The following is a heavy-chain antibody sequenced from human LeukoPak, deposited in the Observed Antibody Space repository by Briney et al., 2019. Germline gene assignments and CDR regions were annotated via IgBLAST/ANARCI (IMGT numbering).Heavy chain of an antibody. CDR1: GDSISSSSYY. Sequence: SETLSLTCTVSGDSISSSSYYWGWIRQPPGKGLEWIGSIYYSGSTYYNPSLKSRVTISVDTSKNQFSLNLSSLTAADTAVYYCARWVGSGWYRFDFWGQGTLVTVSS. D-gene: IGHD6-19*01. V-gene: IGHV4-39*01. CDR3: ARWVGSGWYRFDF. J-gene: IGHJ4*02. CDR2: IYYSGST.